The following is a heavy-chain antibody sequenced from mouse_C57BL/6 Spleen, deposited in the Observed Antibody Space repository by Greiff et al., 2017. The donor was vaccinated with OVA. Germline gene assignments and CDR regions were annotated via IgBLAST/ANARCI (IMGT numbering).Heavy chain of an antibody. J-gene: IGHJ2*01. CDR3: ARLRGDYGYDDGYYFDY. V-gene: IGHV1-64*01. Sequence: QVQLQQPGAELVKPGASVKLSCKASGYTFTSYWMHWVKQRPGQGLEWIGMIHPNSGSTNYNEKFKSKATLTVDKSSSTAYMQLSSLTSEDSAVYYCARLRGDYGYDDGYYFDYWGQGTTLTVSS. CDR1: GYTFTSYW. D-gene: IGHD2-2*01. CDR2: IHPNSGST.